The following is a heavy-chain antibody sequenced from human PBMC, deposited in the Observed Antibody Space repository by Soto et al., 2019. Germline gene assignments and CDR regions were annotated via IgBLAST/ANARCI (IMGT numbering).Heavy chain of an antibody. Sequence: GASVKVSCKASGGTFSSYAISWVRQAPGQGLEWMGGIIPIFGTANYAQKFQGRVTITADESTSTAHMELSSLRSEDTAVYYCASGARWELHGSGFDYWGQGTLVTVSS. CDR2: IIPIFGTA. CDR1: GGTFSSYA. D-gene: IGHD1-26*01. CDR3: ASGARWELHGSGFDY. J-gene: IGHJ4*02. V-gene: IGHV1-69*13.